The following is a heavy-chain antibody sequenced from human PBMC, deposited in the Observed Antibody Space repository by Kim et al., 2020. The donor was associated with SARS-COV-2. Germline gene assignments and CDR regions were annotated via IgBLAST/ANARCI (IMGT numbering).Heavy chain of an antibody. CDR2: ISSSSSYI. Sequence: GGSLRLSCAASGFTFSSYSMNWVRQAPGKGLEWVSSISSSSSYIYYADSVKGRFTISRDNAKNSLYLQMNSLRAEDTAVYYCARDLYDFWSGYDYYYYGMDVWGQGTTVTVSS. D-gene: IGHD3-3*01. J-gene: IGHJ6*02. CDR1: GFTFSSYS. V-gene: IGHV3-21*01. CDR3: ARDLYDFWSGYDYYYYGMDV.